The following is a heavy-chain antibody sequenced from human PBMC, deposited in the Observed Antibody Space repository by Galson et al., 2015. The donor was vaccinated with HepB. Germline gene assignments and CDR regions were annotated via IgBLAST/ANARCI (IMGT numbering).Heavy chain of an antibody. Sequence: SLRLSCAASGFTVTNNYMRWVRQAPGKGPEWVSVIYSDGSTYYADSVKGRFTVSRDNSKNTLYLQMNSLRAEDTALYYCTRERYWRQGTLVTVSS. CDR2: IYSDGST. CDR3: TRERY. V-gene: IGHV3-66*01. J-gene: IGHJ4*02. CDR1: GFTVTNNY.